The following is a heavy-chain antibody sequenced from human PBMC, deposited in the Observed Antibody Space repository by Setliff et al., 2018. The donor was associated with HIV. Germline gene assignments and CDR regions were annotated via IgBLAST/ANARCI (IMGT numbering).Heavy chain of an antibody. CDR1: GGSISSSGYY. CDR2: IFYSGST. CDR3: ARHAGSRGYYPRPFDY. Sequence: SETLSLTCTVSGGSISSSGYYWGWIRQPPGKGLEWIGSIFYSGSTYYNPSLKSRVTISVDTSKSLFSLKLGSVTAADTAVYYCARHAGSRGYYPRPFDYWGQGTLVTVPQ. D-gene: IGHD3-22*01. J-gene: IGHJ4*02. V-gene: IGHV4-39*01.